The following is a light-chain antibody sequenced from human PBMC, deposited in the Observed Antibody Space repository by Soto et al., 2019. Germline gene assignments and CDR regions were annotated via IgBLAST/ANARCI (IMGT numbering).Light chain of an antibody. V-gene: IGKV3-15*01. CDR2: GAS. Sequence: EIVMPQSPATLSVSPGDRATLSCRASQSVSSNLAWYQQKPGQPPRLLIYGASTRATGIPARFSGSGSVTEFTLTISSLQSEDFAIYYCQQYDYWPVTFGQGTKV. CDR1: QSVSSN. CDR3: QQYDYWPVT. J-gene: IGKJ1*01.